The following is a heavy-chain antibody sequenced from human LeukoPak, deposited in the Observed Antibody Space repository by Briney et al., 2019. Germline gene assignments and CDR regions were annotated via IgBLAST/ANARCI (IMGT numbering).Heavy chain of an antibody. CDR3: ARDFHSGSSAYYFDY. CDR1: GVSINSGGYY. CDR2: IYYSVST. D-gene: IGHD1-26*01. Sequence: PSGTLSLTCTVSGVSINSGGYYWTWLGQHPGTGLEWIVYIYYSVSTYYNPSVKSRVTISVDTSKNQFSLKLSSVTAADTDVYYCARDFHSGSSAYYFDYWGQGTLVTVSS. J-gene: IGHJ4*02. V-gene: IGHV4-31*03.